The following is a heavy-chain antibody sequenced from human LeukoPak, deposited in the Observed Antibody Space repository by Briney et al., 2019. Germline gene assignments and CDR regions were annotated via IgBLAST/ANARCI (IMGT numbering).Heavy chain of an antibody. CDR2: IYPGDSDT. V-gene: IGHV5-51*01. CDR3: AGLPAVGYARLDYLDY. J-gene: IGHJ4*02. D-gene: IGHD3/OR15-3a*01. CDR1: GYSFTRNW. Sequence: GESLKISCEASGYSFTRNWIGWVRQMPGKGLEWMGLIYPGDSDTTYSPSFRGQVTISADKSINTAYLQWSSLKASDTAIYYCAGLPAVGYARLDYLDYWGQGTLVTVSS.